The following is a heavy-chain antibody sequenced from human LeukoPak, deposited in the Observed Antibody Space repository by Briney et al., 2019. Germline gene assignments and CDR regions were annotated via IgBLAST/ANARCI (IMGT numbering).Heavy chain of an antibody. CDR2: IHHSGST. V-gene: IGHV4-34*01. J-gene: IGHJ4*02. D-gene: IGHD1-1*01. CDR1: GGSLSDYY. CDR3: ARGNGTFDY. Sequence: PSETLSLTCAVYGGSLSDYYWSWIRQPPGKGLEWIGEIHHSGSTNYNPSLESRVTISVDSPKNQFSLKLNSVTAADTAVYYCARGNGTFDYWGQRTLVTVSS.